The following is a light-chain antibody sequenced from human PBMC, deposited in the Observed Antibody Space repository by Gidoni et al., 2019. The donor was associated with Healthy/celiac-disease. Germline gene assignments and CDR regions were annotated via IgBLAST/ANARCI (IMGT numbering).Light chain of an antibody. V-gene: IGKV1-39*01. CDR1: QSISSY. J-gene: IGKJ2*02. Sequence: DIPITQSPSSLSASVGDRVTSTCRASQSISSYLNWYQQKPGKAPKLLIYAASSLQSGVPSRFSGSGSGTDFNLTISSLQPEDVATYYCQQSYSTPSTFGQGTKLEIK. CDR2: AAS. CDR3: QQSYSTPST.